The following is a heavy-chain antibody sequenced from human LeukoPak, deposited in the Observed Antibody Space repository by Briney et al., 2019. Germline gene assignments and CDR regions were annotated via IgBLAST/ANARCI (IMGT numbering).Heavy chain of an antibody. V-gene: IGHV4-39*01. D-gene: IGHD3-22*01. CDR3: AGHVAYYDSSGYYPGY. J-gene: IGHJ4*02. CDR1: GGSISSSSYY. Sequence: SETLSLTCTVSGGSISSSSYYWGWIRQPPGKGLVWIGSIYYSGSTYYNPSLKSRVTISVDTSKNQFSLKLSSVTAADTAVYYCAGHVAYYDSSGYYPGYWGQGTLVTVSS. CDR2: IYYSGST.